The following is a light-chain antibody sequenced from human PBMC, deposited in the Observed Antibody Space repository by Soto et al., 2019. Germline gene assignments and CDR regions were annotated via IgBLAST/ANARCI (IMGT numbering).Light chain of an antibody. CDR2: KVS. Sequence: DVVMTQSPLSLSVTLGQPASISCRSSQSLVYSDGNTYLDWFQQRPGQSPRRLIYKVSTRDSGVPDRFSGSGSGPDFTLKIIRVEAEDVGIYYCMQGTYWPRTFGQGTKVDIK. CDR3: MQGTYWPRT. J-gene: IGKJ1*01. V-gene: IGKV2-30*01. CDR1: QSLVYSDGNTY.